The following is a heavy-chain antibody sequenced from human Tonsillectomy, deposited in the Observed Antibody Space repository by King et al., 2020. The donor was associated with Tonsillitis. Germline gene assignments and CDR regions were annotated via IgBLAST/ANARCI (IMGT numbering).Heavy chain of an antibody. Sequence: LQLQESGPGLVKPSETLSLTCTVSGYSISSGYYWGWIRQPPGKGLEWIGSIYHSGSTYYNPSLKSRVTISVDTSKNQFSLKLSSVTAADTAVYYCARDRTFYDSSGYYYVPFDYWGQGPLVTVSS. CDR1: GYSISSGYY. CDR2: IYHSGST. V-gene: IGHV4-38-2*02. D-gene: IGHD3-22*01. CDR3: ARDRTFYDSSGYYYVPFDY. J-gene: IGHJ4*02.